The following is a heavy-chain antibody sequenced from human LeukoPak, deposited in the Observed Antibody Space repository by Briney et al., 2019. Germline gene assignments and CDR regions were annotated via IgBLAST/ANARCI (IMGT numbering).Heavy chain of an antibody. CDR3: ARAIYDYVWGSYRYNAFDI. CDR1: GFTFSSYW. Sequence: GGSLRLSCAASGFTFSSYWMSWVRQAPGKGLEWVANIKQDGSEKYYVDSVKGRFTISRDNAKNSLYLQMNSLRAEDTAVYYCARAIYDYVWGSYRYNAFDIWGQGTMVTVSS. D-gene: IGHD3-16*02. CDR2: IKQDGSEK. J-gene: IGHJ3*02. V-gene: IGHV3-7*04.